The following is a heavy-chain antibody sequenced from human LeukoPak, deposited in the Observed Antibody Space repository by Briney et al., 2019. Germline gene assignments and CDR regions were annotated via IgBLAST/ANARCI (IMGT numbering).Heavy chain of an antibody. D-gene: IGHD3-22*01. J-gene: IGHJ4*02. V-gene: IGHV3-30-3*01. CDR2: ISFDGGNQ. CDR1: GFTFSSYA. CDR3: ARERYYYDSSAWTPGH. Sequence: GGSLRLSCSASGFTFSSYAMHWVRQAPGKGLEWVALISFDGGNQYYADSVKGRFTISRDNSKNTLYLQMNSLRAEDTAVYYCARERYYYDSSAWTPGHWGQGTLVTVSS.